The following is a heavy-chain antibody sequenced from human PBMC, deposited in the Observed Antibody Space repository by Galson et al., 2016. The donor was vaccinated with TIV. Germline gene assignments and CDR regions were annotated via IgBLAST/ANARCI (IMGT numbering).Heavy chain of an antibody. D-gene: IGHD6-13*01. V-gene: IGHV3-9*01. J-gene: IGHJ4*02. CDR1: GFTFDDYA. Sequence: SLRLSCAASGFTFDDYAMHWVRQAPGKGLEWVSSITWNSDKTHYADSVKGRFTISRDNAKNSLYLQMNSLRADDTALYYCAKGAGRYSRSWYFDYWGQGTLVTVSS. CDR2: ITWNSDKT. CDR3: AKGAGRYSRSWYFDY.